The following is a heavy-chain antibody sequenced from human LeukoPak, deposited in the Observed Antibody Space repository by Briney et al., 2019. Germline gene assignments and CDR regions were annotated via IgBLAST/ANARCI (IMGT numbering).Heavy chain of an antibody. V-gene: IGHV4-39*01. D-gene: IGHD4-23*01. CDR2: FYYSGIT. CDR3: ARGTTVVSYYYYGMDV. CDR1: GGSISSNNYF. J-gene: IGHJ6*02. Sequence: SETLSLTCTVSGGSISSNNYFWGWIRQPPGKGLEWIGTFYYSGITYHNPSLRSRVTISVETSKNQFSLKLSSVTAADTAVYYCARGTTVVSYYYYGMDVWGQGTTVTVSS.